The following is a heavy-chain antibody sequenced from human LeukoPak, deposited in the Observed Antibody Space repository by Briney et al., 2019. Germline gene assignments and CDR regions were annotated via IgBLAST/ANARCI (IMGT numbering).Heavy chain of an antibody. CDR2: IYYSGST. J-gene: IGHJ4*02. D-gene: IGHD5-12*01. Sequence: SETLSLTCSVSGGFNSHYYWSWIRQPPGKGLEWIGYIYYSGSTNYNPSLKSRVTISVDTSKNQFSLKVNSVTAADTAVYYCARLGAVYGGSENPGRFDYWGQGTLVTVSS. CDR1: GGFNSHYY. V-gene: IGHV4-59*08. CDR3: ARLGAVYGGSENPGRFDY.